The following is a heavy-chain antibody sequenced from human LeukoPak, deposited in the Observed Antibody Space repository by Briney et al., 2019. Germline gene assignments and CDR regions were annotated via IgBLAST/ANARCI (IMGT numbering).Heavy chain of an antibody. CDR3: ARERITTTAFDY. J-gene: IGHJ4*02. D-gene: IGHD4-17*01. Sequence: LPGGSLTLSCAASGFTFTNYPMNWVRQAPGKGLEWVSDISGSGGNTHYADSVKGRFTISRDNSKNTLYLQMDSLRAEDTAIYYCARERITTTAFDYWGQGTLVTVSS. CDR1: GFTFTNYP. V-gene: IGHV3-23*01. CDR2: ISGSGGNT.